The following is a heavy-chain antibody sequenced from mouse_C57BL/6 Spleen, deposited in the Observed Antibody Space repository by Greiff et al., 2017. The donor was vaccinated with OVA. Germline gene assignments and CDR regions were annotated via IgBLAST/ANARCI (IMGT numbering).Heavy chain of an antibody. CDR1: GYTFTSYW. D-gene: IGHD2-5*01. CDR3: ARGTYYSNYDYAMDY. Sequence: VQLQQSGTELVKPGASVKLSCKASGYTFTSYWMHWVKQRPGQGLEWIGNINPSNGGTNYNEKFKSKATLTVDKSSSTAYMQLSSLTSEDSAVYYCARGTYYSNYDYAMDYWGQGTSGTVSS. V-gene: IGHV1-53*01. CDR2: INPSNGGT. J-gene: IGHJ4*01.